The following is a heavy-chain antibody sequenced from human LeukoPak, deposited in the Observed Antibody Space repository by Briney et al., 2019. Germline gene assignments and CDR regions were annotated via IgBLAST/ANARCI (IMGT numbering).Heavy chain of an antibody. CDR2: INPNSGGT. D-gene: IGHD1/OR15-1a*01. Sequence: ASVTVSCKASGYTFTGYYMHWVRQAPGQGLEWMGWINPNSGGTNYAQKFQGRVTMTRDTSISTAYMELSRLRSDDTAVYYCAREEQVPYYYYGMDVWGQGTTVTVSS. CDR1: GYTFTGYY. J-gene: IGHJ6*02. CDR3: AREEQVPYYYYGMDV. V-gene: IGHV1-2*02.